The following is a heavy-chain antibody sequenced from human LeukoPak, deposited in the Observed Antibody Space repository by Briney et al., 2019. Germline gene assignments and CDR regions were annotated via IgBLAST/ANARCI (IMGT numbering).Heavy chain of an antibody. Sequence: PGGSLRLSCAASGFTFSSYGMHWVRQAPGKGLEWVAFIRYDGSNKYYADSVEGRFTIARHNSKNTLYPQVNSLRAEDTAVYYCAKDNSSGYYYPDYWGQGTLVIVSA. CDR2: IRYDGSNK. V-gene: IGHV3-30*02. D-gene: IGHD3-22*01. J-gene: IGHJ4*02. CDR3: AKDNSSGYYYPDY. CDR1: GFTFSSYG.